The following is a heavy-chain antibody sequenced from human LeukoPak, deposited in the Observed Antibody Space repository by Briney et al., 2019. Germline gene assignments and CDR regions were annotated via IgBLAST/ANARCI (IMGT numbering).Heavy chain of an antibody. CDR1: GFTFSSYG. V-gene: IGHV3-30*03. J-gene: IGHJ4*02. CDR2: ISYDGSNK. D-gene: IGHD3-9*01. CDR3: ATSLPLLRYFDWLLQGFDY. Sequence: PGRSLRLSCAASGFTFSSYGMHWVRQAPGKGLEWVAVISYDGSNKYYADSVKGRFTISRDNSKNTLYLQMNSLRAEDTAVYYCATSLPLLRYFDWLLQGFDYWGQGTLATVSS.